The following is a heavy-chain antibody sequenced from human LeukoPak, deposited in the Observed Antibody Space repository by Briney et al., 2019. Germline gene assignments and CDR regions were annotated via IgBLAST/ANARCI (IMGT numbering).Heavy chain of an antibody. J-gene: IGHJ4*02. Sequence: PSETLSLTCTVSGDSISSSRYFWGWIRQPPGMGLEWIGSIYYSGSTYYNPSLKSRVTISVDTSKNQFSLKLSSVTAADTAMYFCARGDIYLDHWGQGILVTVS. V-gene: IGHV4-39*07. CDR1: GDSISSSRYF. CDR2: IYYSGST. CDR3: ARGDIYLDH. D-gene: IGHD2-15*01.